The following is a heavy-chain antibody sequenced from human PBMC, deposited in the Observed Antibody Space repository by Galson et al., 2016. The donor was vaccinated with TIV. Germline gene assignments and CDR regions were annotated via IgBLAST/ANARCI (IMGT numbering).Heavy chain of an antibody. D-gene: IGHD2/OR15-2a*01. CDR1: GFTFSAYA. CDR2: ISSSGRFV. Sequence: SLRLSCAAFGFTFSAYAMHWVRQAPGKGLEWVSTISSSGRFVYYADSLKGRFTISRDSATSSVHLQMNSLRAEDSGFYYCARVRGDGEYSYGAFVYWGQGTLVTVSS. V-gene: IGHV3-21*01. CDR3: ARVRGDGEYSYGAFVY. J-gene: IGHJ4*02.